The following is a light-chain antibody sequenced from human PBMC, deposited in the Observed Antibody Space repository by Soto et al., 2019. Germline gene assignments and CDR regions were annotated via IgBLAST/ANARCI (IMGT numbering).Light chain of an antibody. CDR1: QTVGGQ. J-gene: IGKJ5*01. Sequence: EIVLTQSPATLSSSPGERATLACRVSQTVGGQLAWYQQKPDQAPRLLIYDTFKRATGTPARFSGSGSGTDFTLTINSLEPEDLAVYYCQQRSDWPNTVGQGTRLDIK. CDR2: DTF. V-gene: IGKV3-11*01. CDR3: QQRSDWPNT.